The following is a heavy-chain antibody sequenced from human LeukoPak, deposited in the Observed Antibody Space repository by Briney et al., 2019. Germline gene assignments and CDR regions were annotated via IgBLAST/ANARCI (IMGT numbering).Heavy chain of an antibody. Sequence: PGGSLRLSCAAFGFTFSSYGMHWVRQAPGKGLEWVAFIRYDGSNKYYADSVKGRFTISRDNSKNTLYLQMNSLRAEDTAVYYCAKVVGVTRDYYYGMDVWGQGTTVTVSS. CDR3: AKVVGVTRDYYYGMDV. D-gene: IGHD1-26*01. CDR2: IRYDGSNK. CDR1: GFTFSSYG. V-gene: IGHV3-30*02. J-gene: IGHJ6*02.